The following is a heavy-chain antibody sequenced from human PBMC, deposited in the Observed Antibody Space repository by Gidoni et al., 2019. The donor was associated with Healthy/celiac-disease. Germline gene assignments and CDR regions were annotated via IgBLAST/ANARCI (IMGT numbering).Heavy chain of an antibody. J-gene: IGHJ4*02. Sequence: EVQLVESGGGLVKPGGSLRLSCAASGFTFSSYSMNWVRQAPGKGLEWVSSISSSSSYIYYADSVKGRFTISRDNAKNSLYLQMNSLRAEDTAVYYCAREEEIAVAGYDYWGQGTLVTVSS. CDR3: AREEEIAVAGYDY. D-gene: IGHD6-19*01. CDR1: GFTFSSYS. CDR2: ISSSSSYI. V-gene: IGHV3-21*01.